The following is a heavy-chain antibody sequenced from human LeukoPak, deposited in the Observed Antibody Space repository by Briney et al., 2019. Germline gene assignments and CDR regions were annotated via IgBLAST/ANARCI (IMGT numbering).Heavy chain of an antibody. D-gene: IGHD3-16*01. CDR1: GFDFSSYW. J-gene: IGHJ4*02. CDR3: VRDPNWGNDH. V-gene: IGHV3-74*01. CDR2: IKTDGTYT. Sequence: PGGSLRLSCAASGFDFSSYWMYWFPQAPGKGLVWVSRIKTDGTYTNYAESVKGRFTISRDNAKSTLYLQMNSLRAEDTAVYYCVRDPNWGNDHWGQGVLVAVSS.